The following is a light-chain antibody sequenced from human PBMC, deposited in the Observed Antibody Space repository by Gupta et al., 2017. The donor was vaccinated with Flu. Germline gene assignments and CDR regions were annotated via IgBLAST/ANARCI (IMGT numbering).Light chain of an antibody. J-gene: IGKJ4*01. Sequence: EIVMTQSPLCLPVTPGEPPSLACRSSQSLLHSNGYSNLAWYLQKPGQSPQLLISLASNRASGVPDRFSGSGSGTDFTLKISRVEAEDVGIYYCRQCLQVPLTFGGGTRVEIK. CDR2: LAS. V-gene: IGKV2-28*01. CDR1: QSLLHSNGYSN. CDR3: RQCLQVPLT.